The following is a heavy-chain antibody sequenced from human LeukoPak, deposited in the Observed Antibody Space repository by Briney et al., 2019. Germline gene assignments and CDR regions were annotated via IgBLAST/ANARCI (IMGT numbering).Heavy chain of an antibody. CDR2: IYYSGST. CDR1: AGSISSHY. V-gene: IGHV4-59*11. CDR3: ARGRDWFDT. Sequence: PETMSPTCTVSAGSISSHYWSWNRKLAENGLEWIGYIYYSGSTNYTPSLKSRVTTSVDTSKNQFSLKLRSVTAADTAVFYCARGRDWFDTWGQGTLVTVSS. J-gene: IGHJ5*02.